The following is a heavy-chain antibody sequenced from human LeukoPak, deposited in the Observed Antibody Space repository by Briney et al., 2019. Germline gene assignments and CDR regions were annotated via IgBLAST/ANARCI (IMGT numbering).Heavy chain of an antibody. CDR2: MNPNSGNT. Sequence: GASVKVSCKASGYTFTSYDINWVRQATGQGLEWMGWMNPNSGNTGYAQKFQGRVTMTRNTSISTAYMELSSLRSEDTAVYYCARDSSGWYMGGYYYYMDVWGKGTTVTVSS. J-gene: IGHJ6*03. D-gene: IGHD6-19*01. CDR3: ARDSSGWYMGGYYYYMDV. CDR1: GYTFTSYD. V-gene: IGHV1-8*01.